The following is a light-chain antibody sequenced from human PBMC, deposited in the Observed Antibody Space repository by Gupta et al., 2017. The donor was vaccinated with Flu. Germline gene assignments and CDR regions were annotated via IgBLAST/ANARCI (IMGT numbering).Light chain of an antibody. J-gene: IGLJ3*02. Sequence: YELTQLPSLSVSPGQTARIPCCGEPLPEEYVYWYQQKPGQAPVLVIYKDRDRPPGIPDRFSGSNSGTTVTLTISGVQAEDEAEYYCQSADRRGTYWVFGGGTKLTVL. CDR3: QSADRRGTYWV. CDR2: KDR. V-gene: IGLV3-25*02. CDR1: PLPEEY.